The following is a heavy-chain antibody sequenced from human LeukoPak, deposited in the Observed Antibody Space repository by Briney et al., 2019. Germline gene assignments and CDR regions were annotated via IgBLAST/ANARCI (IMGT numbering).Heavy chain of an antibody. V-gene: IGHV4-59*01. CDR3: ARLLGSESYRYGMDV. J-gene: IGHJ6*02. CDR1: GGSISSYY. CDR2: IYYSGST. Sequence: HPSETLSLTCTVSGGSISSYYWSWIRQPPGKGLEWIGYIYYSGSTNYNPSLKSRVTISGDTSKNQFSLKLSSVTAADTAVYYCARLLGSESYRYGMDVRGQGTTVTVSS. D-gene: IGHD3-10*01.